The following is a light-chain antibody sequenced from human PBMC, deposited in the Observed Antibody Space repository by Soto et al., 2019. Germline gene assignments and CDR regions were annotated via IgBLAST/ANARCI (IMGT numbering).Light chain of an antibody. V-gene: IGLV2-23*01. J-gene: IGLJ1*01. CDR1: SSDVGSYNL. CDR2: EGS. Sequence: QSALTQPASVSGSPGQSITISCTGTSSDVGSYNLVSRYQHHPGKAPKLMIYEGSKRPSWVSNRFSGSKSGNTASLTISGLQAEDEADYYCCSYAGSSTYVFGTGTKVTVL. CDR3: CSYAGSSTYV.